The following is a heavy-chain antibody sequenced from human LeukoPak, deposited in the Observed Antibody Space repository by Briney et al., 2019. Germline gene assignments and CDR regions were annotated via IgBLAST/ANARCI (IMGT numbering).Heavy chain of an antibody. CDR2: VSAYNGNT. Sequence: GASVKVSCKASGYTFTSYGISWGRQAPGQGLEWMGWVSAYNGNTNYAQKLQGRVTMTTDTSTSTAYMELRSLRSDDTTVYYCARVGGSFSYYYYMDVWGKGTTVTVSS. CDR3: ARVGGSFSYYYYMDV. V-gene: IGHV1-18*01. CDR1: GYTFTSYG. D-gene: IGHD1-26*01. J-gene: IGHJ6*03.